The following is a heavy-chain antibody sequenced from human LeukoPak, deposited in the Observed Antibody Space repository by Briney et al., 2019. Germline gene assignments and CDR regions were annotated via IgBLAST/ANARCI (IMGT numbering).Heavy chain of an antibody. CDR3: ARRPRNDILTGTPFDY. CDR1: GGSISSYY. J-gene: IGHJ4*02. CDR2: IYYSGST. V-gene: IGHV4-59*01. Sequence: PSETLSLTCTVSGGSISSYYWSWIRQPPGKGLEWIGYIYYSGSTDSNPTLKSRVTISVDTSKSQFSLKLRSVTAADTAVYYCARRPRNDILTGTPFDYWGQGILATVSS. D-gene: IGHD3-9*01.